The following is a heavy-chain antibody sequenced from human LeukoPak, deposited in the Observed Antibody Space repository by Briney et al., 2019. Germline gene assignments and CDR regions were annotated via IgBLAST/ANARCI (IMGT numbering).Heavy chain of an antibody. V-gene: IGHV3-64*01. J-gene: IGHJ4*02. D-gene: IGHD6-19*01. CDR1: GFTFSSYA. CDR3: AKGMVAGTFY. CDR2: ISSNGGST. Sequence: GGSLRLSCAASGFTFSSYAMHWVRQAPGKGLEYVSAISSNGGSTYYANSVKGRFTISRDNSKNTLYLQMGSLRAEDMAVYYCAKGMVAGTFYWGQGTLVTVSS.